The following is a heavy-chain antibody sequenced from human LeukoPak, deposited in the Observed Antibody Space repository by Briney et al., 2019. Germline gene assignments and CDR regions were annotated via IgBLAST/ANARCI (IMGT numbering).Heavy chain of an antibody. Sequence: KPSETLSLTCTVSGGSISSYYWSCIRQPPGKGLEWIGYIYYSGSTNYNPSLKSRVTISVDTSKNQFSLKLSSVTAADTAVYYCARGVVAARFWFDPWGRGALVTVSS. D-gene: IGHD2-15*01. CDR2: IYYSGST. CDR3: ARGVVAARFWFDP. V-gene: IGHV4-59*01. CDR1: GGSISSYY. J-gene: IGHJ5*02.